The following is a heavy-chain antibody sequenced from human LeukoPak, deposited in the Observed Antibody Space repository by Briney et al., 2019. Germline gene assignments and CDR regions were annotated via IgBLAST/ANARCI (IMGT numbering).Heavy chain of an antibody. CDR2: VRWNRGST. V-gene: IGHV3-9*01. J-gene: IGHJ6*02. CDR1: GFSFDDYA. D-gene: IGHD3-9*01. CDR3: AREGEYDILSGYPGYYYYYGMDV. Sequence: GGSLRLSCAASGFSFDDYAMHWVRQAPGKGLEWVLGVRWNRGSTVYADSVKGRFTIARDNAKNSLFLQMNILRAEDTAVYSWAREGEYDILSGYPGYYYYYGMDVWGQGTTVTVSS.